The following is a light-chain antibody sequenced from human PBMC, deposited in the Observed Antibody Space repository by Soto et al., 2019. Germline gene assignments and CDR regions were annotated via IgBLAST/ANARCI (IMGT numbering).Light chain of an antibody. CDR2: AAS. J-gene: IGKJ4*01. V-gene: IGKV1-39*01. CDR1: QSINSY. CDR3: QQSYSTPT. Sequence: DLQMTQAPASLSASVGDRVTITCRASQSINSYLNWYQQKPGKAPKLLIYAASSLQSGVPSRFSGSGSGTAFTLTISSLQPEDFATYYCQQSYSTPTFGGGPKVEIK.